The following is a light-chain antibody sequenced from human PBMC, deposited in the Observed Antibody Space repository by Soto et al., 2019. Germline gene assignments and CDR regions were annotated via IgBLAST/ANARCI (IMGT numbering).Light chain of an antibody. CDR3: SSYTTISTYV. CDR1: SSDAGGYNY. V-gene: IGLV2-14*01. J-gene: IGLJ1*01. CDR2: DVR. Sequence: QSALTQPASVSGSPVQSITISCTGTSSDAGGYNYVSWYQQHPGKAPKLMIYDVRNRPSGVSNRFSGSKPVNTASLTISGLQAEDEADYYCSSYTTISTYVFGTGTKVTVL.